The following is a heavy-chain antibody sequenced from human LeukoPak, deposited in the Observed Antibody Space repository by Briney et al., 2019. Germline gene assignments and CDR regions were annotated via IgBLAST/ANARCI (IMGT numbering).Heavy chain of an antibody. CDR3: ARQFNSYDSSGYYFKNWFDP. J-gene: IGHJ5*02. CDR1: GYSFTSYW. D-gene: IGHD3-22*01. V-gene: IGHV5-51*01. Sequence: GESLKISCKGSGYSFTSYWIGWVRQMPGKGLEWMGIIYPGDSDTRYSPSFQGQVTISADKSISTAYLQWSSLKASDTAMYYCARQFNSYDSSGYYFKNWFDPWGQGTLVTVSS. CDR2: IYPGDSDT.